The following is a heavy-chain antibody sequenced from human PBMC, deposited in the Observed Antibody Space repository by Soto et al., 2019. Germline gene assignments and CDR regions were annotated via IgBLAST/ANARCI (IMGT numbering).Heavy chain of an antibody. CDR1: GYTFTGYY. Sequence: ASVKVSCKASGYTFTGYYMHWVRQAPGQGLEWMGWINPYSGDTNYAQKLQGRVTMTTDTSTSTAYMELRSLRSDDTAVYYCARVSLELGSYFDYWGQGTLVTVSS. CDR2: INPYSGDT. J-gene: IGHJ4*02. V-gene: IGHV1-2*02. D-gene: IGHD1-7*01. CDR3: ARVSLELGSYFDY.